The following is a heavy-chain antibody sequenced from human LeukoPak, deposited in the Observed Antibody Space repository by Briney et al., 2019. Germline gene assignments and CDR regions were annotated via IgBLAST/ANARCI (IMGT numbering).Heavy chain of an antibody. J-gene: IGHJ5*02. D-gene: IGHD2-2*01. CDR2: IRYDGSNK. CDR1: GFTFSSYG. Sequence: GGSLRLSCAASGFTFSSYGMHWVRQAPGKGLEWVAFIRYDGSNKYYADSVKGRFTISRDNSKNTLYLQMNSLRAEDTAVYYCARDRSTWGQGDNWFDPWGQGTLVTVSS. V-gene: IGHV3-30*02. CDR3: ARDRSTWGQGDNWFDP.